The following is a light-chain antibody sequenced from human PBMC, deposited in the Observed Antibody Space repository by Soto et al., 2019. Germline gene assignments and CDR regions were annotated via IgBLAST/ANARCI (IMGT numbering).Light chain of an antibody. CDR3: QHYNHWPQLS. CDR1: QGISRT. Sequence: EIVMTQSPATLSVSPGETATLSCRASQGISRTLAWYQLKSGQAPRLLFYGASTRATGVPARFSGSGSGTEFTLTISSLQSEDSALYYCQHYNHWPQLSFGGGTKVDNK. V-gene: IGKV3-15*01. CDR2: GAS. J-gene: IGKJ4*01.